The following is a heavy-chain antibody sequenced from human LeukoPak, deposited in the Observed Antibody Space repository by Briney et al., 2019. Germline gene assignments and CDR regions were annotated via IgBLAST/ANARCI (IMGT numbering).Heavy chain of an antibody. CDR3: ARLNSGYDIRFDY. J-gene: IGHJ4*02. V-gene: IGHV4-61*01. CDR1: SGSFSSGSYY. D-gene: IGHD5-12*01. CDR2: IYYSGST. Sequence: KPSETLSLTCTVSSGSFSSGSYYWSWIRQPPGKGLEWIGYIYYSGSTNYNPSLKSRVTISVDTSKNQFSLKLSSVTAADTAVYYCARLNSGYDIRFDYWGQGTLVTVSS.